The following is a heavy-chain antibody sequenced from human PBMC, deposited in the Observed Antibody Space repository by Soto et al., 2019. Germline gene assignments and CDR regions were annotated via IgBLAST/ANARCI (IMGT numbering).Heavy chain of an antibody. CDR2: IRSKANSYAT. D-gene: IGHD5-18*01. Sequence: EVQLVESGGGLVQPGGSLKLSCAASGFTFSGSAMHWVRQASGKGLEWVGRIRSKANSYATAYAASVKGRFTISRDDSKNTAYLQMNSLKTEATAVYYCTRHEDTAMVPFDAFDIWGQGTMVTVSS. V-gene: IGHV3-73*02. J-gene: IGHJ3*02. CDR1: GFTFSGSA. CDR3: TRHEDTAMVPFDAFDI.